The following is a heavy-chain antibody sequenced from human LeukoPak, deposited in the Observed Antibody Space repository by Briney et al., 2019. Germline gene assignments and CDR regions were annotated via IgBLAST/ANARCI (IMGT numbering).Heavy chain of an antibody. Sequence: GESLKISCKGSGYSFTSYWIGWVRQMPGKGLEWMGIIYPGDSDTRYSPSFQGQVTISADKSINTAYLQWSSLKASDTALYYCARSTQCELLRYFDYWGQGTLVTVSS. D-gene: IGHD1-26*01. CDR3: ARSTQCELLRYFDY. CDR1: GYSFTSYW. CDR2: IYPGDSDT. V-gene: IGHV5-51*01. J-gene: IGHJ4*02.